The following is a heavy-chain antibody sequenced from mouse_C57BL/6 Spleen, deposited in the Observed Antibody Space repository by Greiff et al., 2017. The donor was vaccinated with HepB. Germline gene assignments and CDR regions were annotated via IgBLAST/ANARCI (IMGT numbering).Heavy chain of an antibody. CDR3: ARRGTTSFAY. Sequence: EVKLVESGGGLVKPGGSLKLSCAASGFTFSSYGMSWVRPTPDKRLEWVATISSGGSYTYYPDSVKGRFTISRDNAKNTLYLQMSSLKSEDTAMYYCARRGTTSFAYWGQGTLVTVSA. V-gene: IGHV5-6*03. CDR1: GFTFSSYG. CDR2: ISSGGSYT. J-gene: IGHJ3*01. D-gene: IGHD1-1*01.